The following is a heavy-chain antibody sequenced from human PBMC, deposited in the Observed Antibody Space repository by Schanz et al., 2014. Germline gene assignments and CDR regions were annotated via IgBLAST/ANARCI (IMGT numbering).Heavy chain of an antibody. CDR3: ARGGSVATIAPYTWFDP. V-gene: IGHV4-61*02. Sequence: QVQLQESGPGLVKPSETLSLTCVVSRHSFSSSNWWGWIRQPAGKGLEWIGRIYTSGSTNYNPSLKSRVTISLDTSKNQSSLKLSSVTAADTAVYYCARGGSVATIAPYTWFDPWGQGTLVTVSS. CDR1: RHSFSSSNW. J-gene: IGHJ5*02. D-gene: IGHD5-12*01. CDR2: IYTSGST.